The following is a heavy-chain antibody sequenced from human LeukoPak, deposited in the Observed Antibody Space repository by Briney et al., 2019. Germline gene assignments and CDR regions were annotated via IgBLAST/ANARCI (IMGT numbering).Heavy chain of an antibody. D-gene: IGHD2-15*01. J-gene: IGHJ6*02. CDR3: ARVIGEVAPPWYYYYGMDV. Sequence: GASVTVSCTASGGTFSSYAISWVRQAPGQGLEWMGGIIPIFGTANYAQKLQGRVTITADESTSTAYMELSSLRSEDTAVYYCARVIGEVAPPWYYYYGMDVWGQGATVTVSS. CDR2: IIPIFGTA. V-gene: IGHV1-69*13. CDR1: GGTFSSYA.